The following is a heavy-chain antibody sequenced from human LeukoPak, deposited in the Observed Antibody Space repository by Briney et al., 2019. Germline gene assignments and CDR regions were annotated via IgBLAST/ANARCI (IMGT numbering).Heavy chain of an antibody. CDR3: AREHCSSTSCYSPSYYYGMDV. CDR1: GYTFTGYY. J-gene: IGHJ6*02. D-gene: IGHD2-2*02. V-gene: IGHV1-2*04. CDR2: INPNSGGT. Sequence: ASVKVSCKASGYTFTGYYMHWVRQAPGQGLVWMGWINPNSGGTNYAQKFQGWVTMTRDTSISTAYMELSRLRSDDTAVYYCAREHCSSTSCYSPSYYYGMDVWGQGTTVTVSS.